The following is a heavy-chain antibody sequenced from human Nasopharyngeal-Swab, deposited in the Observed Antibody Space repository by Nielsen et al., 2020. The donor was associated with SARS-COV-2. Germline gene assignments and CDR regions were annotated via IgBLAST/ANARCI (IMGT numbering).Heavy chain of an antibody. J-gene: IGHJ4*02. V-gene: IGHV1-2*02. CDR2: INPNSGGT. Sequence: ASVKVSCKASGYTFTGYYMHWVRQAPGQGLEGMGWINPNSGGTNYAQKFQGRVTMTRDTSISTAYTELSRLRSDDTAVYYCARSGLDIVVVPAAQNLDYWGQGTLVTVSS. CDR3: ARSGLDIVVVPAAQNLDY. D-gene: IGHD2-2*03. CDR1: GYTFTGYY.